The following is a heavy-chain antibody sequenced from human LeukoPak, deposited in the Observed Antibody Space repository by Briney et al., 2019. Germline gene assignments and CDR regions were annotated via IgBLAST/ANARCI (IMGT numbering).Heavy chain of an antibody. CDR2: ISGSGGNT. V-gene: IGHV3-23*01. J-gene: IGHJ4*02. D-gene: IGHD6-13*01. CDR3: AKDYLYSSSLYYFDY. CDR1: GFTFSSYV. Sequence: RGSLRLSCAASGFTFSSYVMSWVRQAPGKGLEWVSAISGSGGNTYYADSVKGRFTISRDNSKNTLYLQMNSLRAEDTAVYYCAKDYLYSSSLYYFDYWGQGTLVTVSS.